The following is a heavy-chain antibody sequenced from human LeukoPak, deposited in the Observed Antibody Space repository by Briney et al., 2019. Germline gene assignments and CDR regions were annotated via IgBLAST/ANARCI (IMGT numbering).Heavy chain of an antibody. Sequence: GGSLRLSCAASGFTFSDYNMNWVRQAPGKGPEWVSQISATSTTIKYADFVKGRFTISRDNAKNSLNLQMHSLRADDTAVYYCVRDNLENQWLERSYWGQGALVTVSS. J-gene: IGHJ4*02. CDR1: GFTFSDYN. V-gene: IGHV3-48*01. CDR2: ISATSTTI. CDR3: VRDNLENQWLERSY. D-gene: IGHD6-19*01.